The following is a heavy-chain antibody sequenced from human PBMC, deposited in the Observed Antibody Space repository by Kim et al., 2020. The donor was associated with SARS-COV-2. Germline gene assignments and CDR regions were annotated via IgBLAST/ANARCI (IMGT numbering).Heavy chain of an antibody. V-gene: IGHV3-73*01. J-gene: IGHJ3*02. CDR2: IRSKANNYET. CDR3: TRIPSTPFAFWYAFD. D-gene: IGHD3-3*01. CDR1: GFTFSGSP. Sequence: GGSLRLSCAASGFTFSGSPLHWVRQASGKGLEWVGGIRSKANNYETGDSVTVRGRFTIYRDESKNTAYLKMLGLKTEDLDLYYSTRIPSTPFAFWYAFD.